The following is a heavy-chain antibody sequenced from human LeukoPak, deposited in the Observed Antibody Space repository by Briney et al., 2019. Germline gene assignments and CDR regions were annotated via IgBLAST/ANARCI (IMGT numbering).Heavy chain of an antibody. D-gene: IGHD6-19*01. CDR2: VNHSGST. V-gene: IGHV4-34*01. CDR1: GGSFSGYY. J-gene: IGHJ3*02. Sequence: PSETLSLTCAVYGGSFSGYYWSWIRQPPGKGLEWIGEVNHSGSTNYNPSLKSRVTMSVDTSKNQFSLKLSSVTAADTAVYYCARDQYSSGWYPLDAFDIWGQGTMVTVSS. CDR3: ARDQYSSGWYPLDAFDI.